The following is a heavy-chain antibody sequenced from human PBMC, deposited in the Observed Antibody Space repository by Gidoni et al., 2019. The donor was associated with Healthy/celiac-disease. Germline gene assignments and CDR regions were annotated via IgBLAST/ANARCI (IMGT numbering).Heavy chain of an antibody. D-gene: IGHD4-17*01. CDR1: GFPFSDYY. V-gene: IGHV3-11*01. CDR2: ISSSGSTI. CDR3: ARDGTTVVTPPYGMDV. J-gene: IGHJ6*02. Sequence: VESGGGFVTPGGSLRLSCAASGFPFSDYYMSWIRQARGKGLEWVSYISSSGSTIYYADSVKGRFTISRDNAKNSLYLQMNSLRAEDTAVYYCARDGTTVVTPPYGMDVWGQGTTVTVSS.